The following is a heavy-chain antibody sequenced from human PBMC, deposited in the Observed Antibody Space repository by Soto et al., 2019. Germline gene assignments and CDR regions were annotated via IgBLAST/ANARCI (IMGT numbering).Heavy chain of an antibody. CDR3: ARDLSSGYFDY. V-gene: IGHV3-33*01. CDR1: GFTFSSYG. Sequence: GGSLRLSCAASGFTFSSYGMHWVRQAPGKGLEWVAVIWYDGSNKYYADSVKGRFTISRDNSKNTLYLQMNSLRAEDTAVYYCARDLSSGYFDYWGQGTLVTVSS. J-gene: IGHJ4*02. D-gene: IGHD3-22*01. CDR2: IWYDGSNK.